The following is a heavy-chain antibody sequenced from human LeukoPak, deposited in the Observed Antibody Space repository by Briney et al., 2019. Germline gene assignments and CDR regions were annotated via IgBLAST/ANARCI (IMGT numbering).Heavy chain of an antibody. CDR2: IYPNNGGT. CDR3: ARDGDSVMVEFDY. J-gene: IGHJ4*02. CDR1: GYTFIDDH. V-gene: IGHV1-2*02. Sequence: ASVKVSCKVSGYTFIDDHLYWVRQAPGQGLEWMGWIYPNNGGTNYAQKFQGRVTMTRDTSISTAYMELSRLRSDDTAVYYCARDGDSVMVEFDYWGQGTLVTVSS. D-gene: IGHD5-18*01.